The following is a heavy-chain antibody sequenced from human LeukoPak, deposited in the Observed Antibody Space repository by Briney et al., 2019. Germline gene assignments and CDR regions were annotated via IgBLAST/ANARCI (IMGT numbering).Heavy chain of an antibody. J-gene: IGHJ4*02. CDR1: GFSFNNYA. V-gene: IGHV3-23*01. Sequence: GGSLRLSCVASGFSFNNYAMNWVRQAPGKGLEWVSLIIGSSGSTFYADSVKGRFTISRDKSKNTLYLQMNSLRADDTAVYYCAKGAYDYIEIAYFDYWGQGSLVTVSS. CDR2: IIGSSGST. D-gene: IGHD5-12*01. CDR3: AKGAYDYIEIAYFDY.